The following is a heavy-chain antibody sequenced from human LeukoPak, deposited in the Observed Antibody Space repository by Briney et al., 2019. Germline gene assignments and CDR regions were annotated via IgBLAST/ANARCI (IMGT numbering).Heavy chain of an antibody. CDR2: IYYSGST. D-gene: IGHD1-1*01. J-gene: IGHJ5*02. V-gene: IGHV4-61*01. Sequence: PSETLSLTCTVSGGSVSSGSYYWSWIRQPPWKGLEWIGYIYYSGSTNYNPSLKSRVTISVDTSKNQFSLKLSSVTAADTAVYYCAREGRELDPWGQGTLVTVSS. CDR1: GGSVSSGSYY. CDR3: AREGRELDP.